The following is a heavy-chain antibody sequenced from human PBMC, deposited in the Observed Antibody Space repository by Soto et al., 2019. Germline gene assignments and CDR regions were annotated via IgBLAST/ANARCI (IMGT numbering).Heavy chain of an antibody. CDR3: AREDYNWNDYYYYGMDV. CDR2: IKSNSGGT. CDR1: RNSFIDYY. J-gene: IGHJ6*02. V-gene: IGHV1-2*02. D-gene: IGHD1-1*01. Sequence: QVELVQSGAEVRKPGASVKVSCKASRNSFIDYYIHWVRQAPGQGLEWMGWIKSNSGGTKYAQRFQGRVTMTRDTSISTIYMDLSRLKSDDTAVYYCAREDYNWNDYYYYGMDVWGQGTTVIVSS.